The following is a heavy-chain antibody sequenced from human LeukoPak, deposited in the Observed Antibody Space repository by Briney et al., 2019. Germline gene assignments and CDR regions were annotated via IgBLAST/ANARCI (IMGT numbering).Heavy chain of an antibody. CDR3: ARAQWRTYSYYYMDV. CDR2: IYSGGST. D-gene: IGHD6-19*01. Sequence: PGGSLLLSCAASGFPIMFNYMSGVRQAPGKGLEWISVIYSGGSTYYADSVKGRFTISRDDSKNTLYLQMNTLRAEDTAIYYCARAQWRTYSYYYMDVWGKGTTVTVSS. V-gene: IGHV3-53*01. CDR1: GFPIMFNY. J-gene: IGHJ6*03.